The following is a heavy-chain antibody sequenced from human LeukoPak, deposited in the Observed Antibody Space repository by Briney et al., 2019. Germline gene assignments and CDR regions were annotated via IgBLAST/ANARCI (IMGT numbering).Heavy chain of an antibody. V-gene: IGHV4-34*01. J-gene: IGHJ4*02. CDR2: INHSGST. CDR1: GGSFSGYY. Sequence: PSETLSLTCAVYGGSFSGYYWSWIRQPPGKGLDWIGEINHSGSTNYNPSLKSRVTISVDTSKNQFSLKLTSVTAADTSVYYCANKVGDVTAYDHWGQGTLVTVSS. D-gene: IGHD2-21*02. CDR3: ANKVGDVTAYDH.